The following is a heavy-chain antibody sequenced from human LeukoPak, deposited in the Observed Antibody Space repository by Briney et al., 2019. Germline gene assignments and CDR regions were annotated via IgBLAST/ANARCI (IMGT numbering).Heavy chain of an antibody. CDR1: GFTFTTYA. J-gene: IGHJ4*02. D-gene: IGHD6-19*01. CDR3: AKRGGDSSGWGPFDY. Sequence: GGSLRLSCAASGFTFTTYAMCWVRQAPGKGLEWVSCIGNSGGGTRYADSVRGRFTVSRDTSRNTLFLERNRPRAEDPAIYYCAKRGGDSSGWGPFDYWGQGTLVTVSS. CDR2: IGNSGGGT. V-gene: IGHV3-23*01.